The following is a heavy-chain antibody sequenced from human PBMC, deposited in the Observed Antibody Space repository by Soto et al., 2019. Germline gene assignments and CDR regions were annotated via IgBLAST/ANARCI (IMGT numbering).Heavy chain of an antibody. V-gene: IGHV5-10-1*01. CDR3: ARSRWLQSPFDP. Sequence: PGESLKISCKGSGYSFTSYWISWVRQMPGKGLEWMGRIDPSDSYTNYSPSFQGHVTISADKSISTAYLQWSSLKASDTAMYYCARSRWLQSPFDPWGQGTLVTVSS. J-gene: IGHJ5*02. CDR2: IDPSDSYT. D-gene: IGHD5-12*01. CDR1: GYSFTSYW.